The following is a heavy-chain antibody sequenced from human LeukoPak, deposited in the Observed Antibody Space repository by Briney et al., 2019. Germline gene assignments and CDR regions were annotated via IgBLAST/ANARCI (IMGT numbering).Heavy chain of an antibody. Sequence: GGSLRLSCAASGFTFSSYGMHWVRQAPGKGLEWVAFIRYDGSNKYYADSVKGRFTISRDNSKNTLYPQMNSLRAEDTAVYYCAKEYYDFWSGYPFPAMDVWGKGTTVTVSS. V-gene: IGHV3-30*02. D-gene: IGHD3-3*01. CDR1: GFTFSSYG. J-gene: IGHJ6*04. CDR2: IRYDGSNK. CDR3: AKEYYDFWSGYPFPAMDV.